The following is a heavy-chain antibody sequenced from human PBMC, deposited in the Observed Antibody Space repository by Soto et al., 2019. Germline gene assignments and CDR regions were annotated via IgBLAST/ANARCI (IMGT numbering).Heavy chain of an antibody. V-gene: IGHV1-2*02. CDR1: GYTFTGYY. J-gene: IGHJ4*02. CDR2: INPNSGGT. CDR3: ARVVRPYGDIAYFEY. Sequence: ASVKVSCKASGYTFTGYYMHWLRQARGQGLEWMGWINPNSGGTNYAQKFQGRVTMTRDTSISTAYMELSRLISDDTAVYYCARVVRPYGDIAYFEYWGQGTMVTVSS. D-gene: IGHD4-17*01.